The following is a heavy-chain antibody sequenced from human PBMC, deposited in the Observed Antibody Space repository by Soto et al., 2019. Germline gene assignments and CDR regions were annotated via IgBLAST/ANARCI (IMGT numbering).Heavy chain of an antibody. CDR1: GGTFSSYA. CDR3: AREGRDSSGYGAFDI. D-gene: IGHD3-22*01. J-gene: IGHJ3*02. Sequence: SVKVSCKASGGTFSSYAISWVRQAPGQGREWMGGIIPIFGTANYAQKFQGRVTITADESTSTAYMELSSLRSEDTAVYYCAREGRDSSGYGAFDIWGQGTMVTVSS. CDR2: IIPIFGTA. V-gene: IGHV1-69*13.